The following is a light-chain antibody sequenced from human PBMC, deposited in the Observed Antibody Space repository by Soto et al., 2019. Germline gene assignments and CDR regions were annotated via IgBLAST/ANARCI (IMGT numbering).Light chain of an antibody. CDR2: AAS. J-gene: IGKJ4*01. Sequence: DSQITQSPSCLSASVGDRVTITCRASQSISNYLAWYQQKPGKVPKLLIYAASTLPSGVPSRFSGSGSVTDFTLTISSLQPEDVVTYYCQKCGIAPFSFGGGTKEDIK. CDR1: QSISNY. V-gene: IGKV1-27*01. CDR3: QKCGIAPFS.